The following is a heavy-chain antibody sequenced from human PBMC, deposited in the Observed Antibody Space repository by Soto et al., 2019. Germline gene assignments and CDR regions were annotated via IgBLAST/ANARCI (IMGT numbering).Heavy chain of an antibody. CDR3: ARDRAVGLVDY. Sequence: QVQLVQSGAEVKKPGASVKVSCKASGYTFTSYGISWVRQAPGQGRVWMGWISAYNGNIKYAQKLQGRVTMTTDTSTSTAYMELRSLLSDDTAVYYCARDRAVGLVDYWGQGTLVTVSS. CDR1: GYTFTSYG. D-gene: IGHD6-19*01. CDR2: ISAYNGNI. J-gene: IGHJ4*02. V-gene: IGHV1-18*01.